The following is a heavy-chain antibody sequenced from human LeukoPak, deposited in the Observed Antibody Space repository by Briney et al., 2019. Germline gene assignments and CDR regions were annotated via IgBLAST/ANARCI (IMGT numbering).Heavy chain of an antibody. D-gene: IGHD3-22*01. J-gene: IGHJ3*02. V-gene: IGHV7-4-1*02. CDR3: ARGGAHYYDSSGYQI. CDR1: GYTFTSYA. CDR2: INTNTGNP. Sequence: ALVKVSCKASGYTFTSYAMNWVRQAPGQGLEWMGWINTNTGNPTYAQGFTGRFVFSLDTSVSTAYLQISSLKAEDTAVYYCARGGAHYYDSSGYQIWGQGTMVTVSS.